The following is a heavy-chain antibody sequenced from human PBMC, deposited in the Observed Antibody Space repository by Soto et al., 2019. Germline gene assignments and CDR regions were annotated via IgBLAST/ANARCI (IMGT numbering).Heavy chain of an antibody. D-gene: IGHD2-15*01. CDR3: ARDLGYCNSSGCFRNWFDP. CDR1: GYSFRTHG. CDR2: ISTYDDKT. Sequence: QVQLVQSGAEVKTPGASVKVSCRASGYSFRTHGISWVRQAPGQGLEWMGWISTYDDKTNFPQKFQGRITMTTDTSTITAYMELRSLRSDDTAVYFCARDLGYCNSSGCFRNWFDPWGQGTLVTVSS. J-gene: IGHJ5*02. V-gene: IGHV1-18*01.